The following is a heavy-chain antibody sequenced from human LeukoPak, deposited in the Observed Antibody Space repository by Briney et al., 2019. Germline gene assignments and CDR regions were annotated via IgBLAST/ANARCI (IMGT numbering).Heavy chain of an antibody. CDR2: ISGSGGNT. Sequence: GGCLRLSCAVSGITLSNYGMSWVRQAPGKGLEWGSGISGSGGNTYYADSVKGRFTISRDNSKNTLYLQMNSLRAEDTAVYFCAKRGVVIRVILVGFHKEAYYFDSWGQGALVTVSS. D-gene: IGHD3-22*01. CDR3: AKRGVVIRVILVGFHKEAYYFDS. V-gene: IGHV3-23*01. CDR1: GITLSNYG. J-gene: IGHJ4*02.